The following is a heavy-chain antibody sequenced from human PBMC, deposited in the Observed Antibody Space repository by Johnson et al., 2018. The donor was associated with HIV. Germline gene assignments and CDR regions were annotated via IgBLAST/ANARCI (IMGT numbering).Heavy chain of an antibody. CDR3: ASSWGNAFDI. CDR2: ISYDGSNK. Sequence: QMLLVESGGGVVQPGRSLRLSCAASGFTFSSYAMHWVRQAPGKGLEWVAVISYDGSNKYYADSVKGRFNISRDNSKNTLYLQMNSLRAEDTAVYYCASSWGNAFDIWGQWTMVTVSS. CDR1: GFTFSSYA. V-gene: IGHV3-30-3*01. J-gene: IGHJ3*02. D-gene: IGHD7-27*01.